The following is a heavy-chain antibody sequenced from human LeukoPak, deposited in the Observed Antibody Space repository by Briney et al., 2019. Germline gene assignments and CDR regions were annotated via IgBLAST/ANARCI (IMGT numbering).Heavy chain of an antibody. D-gene: IGHD1-26*01. CDR1: GGSISSYH. J-gene: IGHJ6*02. CDR3: ARGGARRLYYYGMDV. Sequence: PSETLSLTCTVSGGSISSYHWSWIRQPPGKGLEWIGYIYYSGSTNYNPSLKSRVTISVDTSKNQFSLKLSSVTAADTAVYYCARGGARRLYYYGMDVWGQGTTVTVSS. CDR2: IYYSGST. V-gene: IGHV4-59*08.